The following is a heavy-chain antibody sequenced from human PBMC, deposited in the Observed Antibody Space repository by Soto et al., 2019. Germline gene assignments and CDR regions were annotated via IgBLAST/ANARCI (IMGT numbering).Heavy chain of an antibody. CDR1: GFTFSSYS. V-gene: IGHV3-21*04. CDR3: ARAQVMVRGVIIYYYGMDV. J-gene: IGHJ6*02. CDR2: ISSSSSYI. D-gene: IGHD3-10*01. Sequence: GGSLRLSCAASGFTFSSYSMNWVRQAPGKGLEWVSSISSSSSYIYYADSVKGRFTISRENAKNSLYLQMNSLRAEDTAVYYCARAQVMVRGVIIYYYGMDVWGQGTTVTVS.